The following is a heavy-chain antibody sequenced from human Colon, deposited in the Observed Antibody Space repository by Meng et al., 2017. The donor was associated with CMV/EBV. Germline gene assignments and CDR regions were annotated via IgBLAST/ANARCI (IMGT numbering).Heavy chain of an antibody. J-gene: IGHJ5*02. CDR2: MNPNSGNT. CDR3: ARGASLAAAGTGGYNWFDP. D-gene: IGHD6-13*01. CDR1: TFTSYD. V-gene: IGHV1-8*03. Sequence: TFTSYDINWVRQATGQGLEWMGWMNPNSGNTGYAQKFQGRVTITRNTSISTAYMELSSLRSEDTAVYYCARGASLAAAGTGGYNWFDPWGQGTLVTVSS.